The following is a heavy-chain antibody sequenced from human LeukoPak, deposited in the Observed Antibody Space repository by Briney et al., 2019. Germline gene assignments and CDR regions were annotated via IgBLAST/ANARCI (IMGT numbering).Heavy chain of an antibody. J-gene: IGHJ4*02. D-gene: IGHD3-10*01. CDR1: GGSISGYY. Sequence: SETLSLTCTVSGGSISGYYWSWIRQPPGKGLEWIGDVYFSGSTNYNPSLKSRVTISVDTSKNQFSLKLSSVTAADTAVYYCARAGRPYGSGSPFDYWGQGTLVTVSS. CDR2: VYFSGST. V-gene: IGHV4-59*01. CDR3: ARAGRPYGSGSPFDY.